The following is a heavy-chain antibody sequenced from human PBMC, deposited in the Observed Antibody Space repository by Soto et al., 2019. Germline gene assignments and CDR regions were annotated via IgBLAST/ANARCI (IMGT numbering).Heavy chain of an antibody. V-gene: IGHV4-4*02. D-gene: IGHD1-7*01. J-gene: IGHJ4*02. CDR2: IYRTGST. CDR1: GGSFTSNNC. CDR3: ASRDPGTSVDY. Sequence: SETLSLTCAVSGGSFTSNNCWTCVRQPPGQGLEWIGEIYRTGSTNYNPSLKSRVTISLDKSENQFSLKVTSLTAADTAVYYCASRDPGTSVDYWGQGTLVTVSS.